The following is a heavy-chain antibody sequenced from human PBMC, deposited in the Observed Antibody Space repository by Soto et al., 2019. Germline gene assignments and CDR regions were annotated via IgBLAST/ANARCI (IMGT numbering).Heavy chain of an antibody. Sequence: SETLSLTCAVSGGSVSSSRYYWGWIRQPPGKGLEWIGSISYSGNTYDNPSHKSRVALYIDTSKNQFSLNLSPVTAADTAVYYCARRIYSDSNGYYFPGWYDRWGQGTLVTVSS. J-gene: IGHJ5*02. CDR3: ARRIYSDSNGYYFPGWYDR. CDR2: ISYSGNT. CDR1: GGSVSSSRYY. D-gene: IGHD3-22*01. V-gene: IGHV4-39*01.